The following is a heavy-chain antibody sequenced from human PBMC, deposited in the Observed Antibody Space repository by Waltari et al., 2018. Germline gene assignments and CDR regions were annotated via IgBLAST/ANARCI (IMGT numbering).Heavy chain of an antibody. CDR3: ARDEGGARYQDLHI. Sequence: QVQLQESGPGLVKPSQTLSLTCTISGDSIITGDYYWSWIRQPPGKALEWVGYIYYSGTTFYSPSFESRVSISVDTSKNQFSRKMTSVTAADTAVYYCARDEGGARYQDLHIWS. V-gene: IGHV4-30-4*08. D-gene: IGHD1-20*01. CDR1: GDSIITGDYY. CDR2: IYYSGTT. J-gene: IGHJ3*02.